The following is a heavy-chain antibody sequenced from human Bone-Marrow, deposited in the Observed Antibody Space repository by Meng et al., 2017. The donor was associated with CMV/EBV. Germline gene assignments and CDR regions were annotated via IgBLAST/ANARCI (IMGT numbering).Heavy chain of an antibody. Sequence: GGSLRLSCAASGFTFSSYAMHWVRQAPGKGLEWVAVISYDGSNKYYADSVKGRFTISRDNSKNTLYLQMNSLRSEDTAVYYCAARLPMLQVNTQGLSSGEAFDLWGQGTMVTVSS. D-gene: IGHD2-2*01. V-gene: IGHV3-30*04. CDR1: GFTFSSYA. CDR2: ISYDGSNK. CDR3: AARLPMLQVNTQGLSSGEAFDL. J-gene: IGHJ3*01.